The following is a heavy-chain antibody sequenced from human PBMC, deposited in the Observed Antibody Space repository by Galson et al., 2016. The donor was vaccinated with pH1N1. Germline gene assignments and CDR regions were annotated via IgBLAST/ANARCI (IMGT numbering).Heavy chain of an antibody. CDR1: GDSISHYY. V-gene: IGHV4-59*01. CDR2: TYYNGNT. CDR3: AKPTRLPEY. Sequence: SETLSLTCSVSGDSISHYYWSWIRQSPGKGLEWIGYTYYNGNTHYNPSLKSRVAISVDASKKQFSLKLTSLTPADTAVYYCAKPTRLPEYWGPGTLVTVSS. J-gene: IGHJ4*02. D-gene: IGHD1-14*01.